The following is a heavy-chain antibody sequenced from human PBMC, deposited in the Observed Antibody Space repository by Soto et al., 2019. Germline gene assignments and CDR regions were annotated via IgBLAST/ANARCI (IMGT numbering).Heavy chain of an antibody. J-gene: IGHJ6*02. D-gene: IGHD6-6*01. CDR3: ARFGSSSGHYYYGMDV. Sequence: GGSLRLACAASGFTFSSYAMSWVRQAPGKGLEWVSAISGSGGSKYYADSVKGRFTISRDNSKNTLYLQMNSLRAEDTAVYYRARFGSSSGHYYYGMDVWGQRTTVTSSS. CDR2: ISGSGGSK. V-gene: IGHV3-23*01. CDR1: GFTFSSYA.